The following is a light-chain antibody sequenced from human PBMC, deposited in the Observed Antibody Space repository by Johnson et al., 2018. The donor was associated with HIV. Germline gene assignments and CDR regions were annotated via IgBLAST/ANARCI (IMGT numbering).Light chain of an antibody. V-gene: IGLV1-51*02. J-gene: IGLJ1*01. CDR2: ENN. Sequence: QSVLTQPPSVSAAPGQKVTISCSGSSSNIVNNYVSWYQQLPGTAPKLLIYENNKRPSGIPDRFSGSKSGTSATLGITGLQTGDEADYYCGTWDSSLSAGRVFGTGTKVTVL. CDR3: GTWDSSLSAGRV. CDR1: SSNIVNNY.